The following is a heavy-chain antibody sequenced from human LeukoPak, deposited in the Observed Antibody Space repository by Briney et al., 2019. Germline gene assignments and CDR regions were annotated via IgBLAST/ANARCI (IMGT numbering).Heavy chain of an antibody. CDR2: ISGSGTNT. CDR1: GFTFSSYA. CDR3: ARGNYDSSGSLDY. J-gene: IGHJ4*02. Sequence: GGSLRLSCAVSGFTFSSYAMTWVRQAPGKGLEWVSVISGSGTNTYYADSVKGRFTISRDNSKNTLYLQMNSLRAEDTAVYYCARGNYDSSGSLDYWGQGTLVTVSS. D-gene: IGHD3-22*01. V-gene: IGHV3-23*01.